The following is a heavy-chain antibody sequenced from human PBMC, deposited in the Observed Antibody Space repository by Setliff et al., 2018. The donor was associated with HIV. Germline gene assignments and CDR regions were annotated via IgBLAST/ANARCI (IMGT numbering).Heavy chain of an antibody. CDR3: ARGQYGDELFDY. Sequence: GASVKVSCKASGFTFTEYYIHWVRQAPGQGLEWMGWIDSNNGNRNFAQKLQGRVTMTTDTSTSTAYMELRSLRSDDTAVYYCARGQYGDELFDYWGQGTLVTVSS. CDR2: IDSNNGNR. CDR1: GFTFTEYY. J-gene: IGHJ4*02. D-gene: IGHD4-17*01. V-gene: IGHV1-18*04.